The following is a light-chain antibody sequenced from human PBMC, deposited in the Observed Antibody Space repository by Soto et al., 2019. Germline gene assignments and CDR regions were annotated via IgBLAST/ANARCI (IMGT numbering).Light chain of an antibody. CDR2: DAS. CDR1: QTISIY. Sequence: EIVLTQSPGTLSLSPGDRATLSCRASQTISIYLAWYQHKPGQAPRLLIYDASTRATGIPDRFSGSGSGTDFTLTISRLEPEDVAVYYCQQYLSLPPYNFGQGTNLEIK. CDR3: QQYLSLPPYN. J-gene: IGKJ2*01. V-gene: IGKV3-20*01.